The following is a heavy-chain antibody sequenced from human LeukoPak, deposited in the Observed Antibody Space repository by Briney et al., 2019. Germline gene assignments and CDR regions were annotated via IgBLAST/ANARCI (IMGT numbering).Heavy chain of an antibody. CDR2: IYSGGST. V-gene: IGHV3-53*01. D-gene: IGHD3-3*01. CDR1: EFTFSDYY. CDR3: AREATYYDFWSGYSSIEYYFDY. J-gene: IGHJ4*02. Sequence: PGGSLRLSCAASEFTFSDYYMSWVRQAPGKGLEWVSVIYSGGSTYYADSVKGRFTISRDNSKNTLYLQMNSLRAEDTAVYYCAREATYYDFWSGYSSIEYYFDYWGQGTLVTVSS.